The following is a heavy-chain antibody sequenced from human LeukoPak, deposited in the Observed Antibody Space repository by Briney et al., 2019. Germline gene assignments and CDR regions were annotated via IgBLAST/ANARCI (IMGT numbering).Heavy chain of an antibody. CDR1: GYSFTDKY. D-gene: IGHD3-22*01. CDR2: INPNSGGT. Sequence: VASVKVSCKASGYSFTDKYMHWVRQAPGQGLEWMGWINPNSGGTNYAQKFQGRVTMTRDKSISTAYMELSRLRSDDTAVYYCARDVDYYDSSGYYYDFDYWGQGTLVTVSS. V-gene: IGHV1-2*02. J-gene: IGHJ4*02. CDR3: ARDVDYYDSSGYYYDFDY.